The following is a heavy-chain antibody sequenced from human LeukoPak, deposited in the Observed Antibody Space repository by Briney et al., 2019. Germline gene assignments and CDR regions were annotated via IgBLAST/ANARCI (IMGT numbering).Heavy chain of an antibody. D-gene: IGHD6-19*01. V-gene: IGHV4-39*02. Sequence: SETLSLICTVSGGSISSSSYYWGWIRQPPGRGLEWIGSIYYSENTYYNPSLKSRVTISVDTSKNHFSLKLSSVTAADTAVYYCARSEQWLIPYYFDSWGQETLVTVSS. CDR3: ARSEQWLIPYYFDS. CDR2: IYYSENT. CDR1: GGSISSSSYY. J-gene: IGHJ4*02.